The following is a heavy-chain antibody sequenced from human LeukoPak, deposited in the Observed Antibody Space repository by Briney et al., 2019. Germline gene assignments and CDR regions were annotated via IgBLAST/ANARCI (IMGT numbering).Heavy chain of an antibody. CDR3: AKGGYSSSCDY. CDR2: IRSDGSDT. D-gene: IGHD2-2*01. Sequence: LSGGSLRLSCAASGFTFSDTWMHWVRQAPGEGLVWVSRIRSDGSDTRYAESVKGRFTISRDNAKNTLYLQMNSLRAEDTALYYCAKGGYSSSCDYWGQGILVTVSS. CDR1: GFTFSDTW. J-gene: IGHJ4*02. V-gene: IGHV3-74*01.